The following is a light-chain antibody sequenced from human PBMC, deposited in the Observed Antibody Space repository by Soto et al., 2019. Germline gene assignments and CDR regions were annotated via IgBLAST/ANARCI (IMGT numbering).Light chain of an antibody. J-gene: IGKJ4*01. CDR1: QDISNY. Sequence: DIQMTQSPSSLSASVGDRVTITCQASQDISNYLNWYQQKPGKAPKLLIYDASNLETGVPSRFSGSGSGTDFTFTTSSLQPEDIATYYCQQYDNLPTFGGGTKV. CDR2: DAS. V-gene: IGKV1-33*01. CDR3: QQYDNLPT.